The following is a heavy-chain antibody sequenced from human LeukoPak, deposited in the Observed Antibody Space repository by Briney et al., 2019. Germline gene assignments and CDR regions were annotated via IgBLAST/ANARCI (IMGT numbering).Heavy chain of an antibody. Sequence: ASVKVSCKASGYTFSSYAMHWVRQAPGQRLEWMGWINAGNGNTKLSHEFQGRVTITRDTSASTAYMELKSLRSEDMAVYYCAREGAYIGGSYPFDYWGQGTLVTVSS. J-gene: IGHJ4*02. CDR2: INAGNGNT. D-gene: IGHD1-26*01. V-gene: IGHV1-3*03. CDR3: AREGAYIGGSYPFDY. CDR1: GYTFSSYA.